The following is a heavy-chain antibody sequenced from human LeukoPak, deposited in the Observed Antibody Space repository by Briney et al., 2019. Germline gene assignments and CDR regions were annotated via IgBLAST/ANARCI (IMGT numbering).Heavy chain of an antibody. V-gene: IGHV3-23*01. D-gene: IGHD3-9*01. CDR1: VFTFSSYA. CDR3: GKGPRDYFHRGNYFDY. CDR2: TSGSGGST. Sequence: PGASLRLSCAASVFTFSSYAMSWVPQAPGKGLEWGSATSGSGGSTYYADSVKGRSTISRDNSKNTVYLEMKGLGGEDTGVYFCGKGPRDYFHRGNYFDYWGRGRLVIVCS. J-gene: IGHJ4*02.